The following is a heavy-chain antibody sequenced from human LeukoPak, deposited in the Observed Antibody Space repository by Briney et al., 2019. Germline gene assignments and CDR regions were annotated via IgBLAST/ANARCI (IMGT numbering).Heavy chain of an antibody. Sequence: GGSLRPSCAASGFTFCSHSLNWVRQAPGKGLEWISYIRSSSSSIFYADSVKGRFTISTDNARNSLYLQMNSLRDEDTAVYYFMRDLNWGFDYWGQGILVTVSS. CDR3: MRDLNWGFDY. J-gene: IGHJ4*02. V-gene: IGHV3-48*02. CDR1: GFTFCSHS. D-gene: IGHD7-27*01. CDR2: IRSSSSSI.